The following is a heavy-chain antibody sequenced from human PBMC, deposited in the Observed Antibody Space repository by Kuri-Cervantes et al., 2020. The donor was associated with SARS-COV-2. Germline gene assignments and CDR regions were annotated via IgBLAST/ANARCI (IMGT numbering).Heavy chain of an antibody. V-gene: IGHV3-21*01. Sequence: GESLKISCAASGFTFSSYSMNWVRQAPGKGLEWVSSISSSSSYIYYADSVKGRFTISRDNAKNSLYLQMNSLRAEDTAVYYCARGQGYCSGGSCYGSYWYFDLWGRGTLVTVSS. CDR3: ARGQGYCSGGSCYGSYWYFDL. CDR1: GFTFSSYS. D-gene: IGHD2-15*01. CDR2: ISSSSSYI. J-gene: IGHJ2*01.